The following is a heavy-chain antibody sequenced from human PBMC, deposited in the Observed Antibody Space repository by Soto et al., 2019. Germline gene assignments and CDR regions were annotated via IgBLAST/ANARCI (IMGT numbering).Heavy chain of an antibody. CDR2: VYQSGRS. V-gene: IGHV4-4*02. CDR3: SHTLGSGSYMPY. J-gene: IGHJ4*02. Sequence: HVQLQASGRGLMKPSGTLSLTCAVSGDSIRNNNWWSWVRQPPGKGLEWIGEVYQSGRSNSNPSLKSRVTMSVDTSKNQFSLKLDSVTATDTAVYYCSHTLGSGSYMPYWGQGTLVTVSS. D-gene: IGHD3-10*01. CDR1: GDSIRNNNW.